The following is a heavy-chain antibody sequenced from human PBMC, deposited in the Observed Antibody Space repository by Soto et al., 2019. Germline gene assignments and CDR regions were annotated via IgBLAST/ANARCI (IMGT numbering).Heavy chain of an antibody. Sequence: SVKVSCKASGGTFSSYAISWVRQAPGQGLEWMGGIIPIFGTANYAQKFQGRVTITADESTSTAYLELSSLRSEDTAVYYCATHDYGRSAEHFDCWGQGTQVTVSS. CDR3: ATHDYGRSAEHFDC. CDR2: IIPIFGTA. V-gene: IGHV1-69*13. CDR1: GGTFSSYA. D-gene: IGHD4-17*01. J-gene: IGHJ4*02.